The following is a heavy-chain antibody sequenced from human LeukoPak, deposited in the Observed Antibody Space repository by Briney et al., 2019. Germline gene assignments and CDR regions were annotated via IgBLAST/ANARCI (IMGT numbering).Heavy chain of an antibody. CDR1: GFTFSTYL. CDR2: INQDGSDK. D-gene: IGHD6-6*01. V-gene: IGHV3-7*01. Sequence: GGSLRLFCAASGFTFSTYLMTWIRQAPGKGLEWVATINQDGSDKYYVDSVKGRFTISRDNAENSLYLQMNSLRAEDTAVYYCARYSISFAWLDPWGQGTLVTVSS. CDR3: ARYSISFAWLDP. J-gene: IGHJ5*02.